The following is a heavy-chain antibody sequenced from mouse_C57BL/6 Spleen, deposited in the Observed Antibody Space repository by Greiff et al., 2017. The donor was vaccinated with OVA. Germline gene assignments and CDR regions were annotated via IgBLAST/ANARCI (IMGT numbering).Heavy chain of an antibody. D-gene: IGHD2-5*01. CDR1: GYAFSSSW. CDR3: VYSNYVY. Sequence: VQLQQSGPELVKPGASVKISCKASGYAFSSSWMNWVKQRPGTGLEWIGRIYPGDGDTNYNGKFKGKATLTADKSSSTAYMQLSSLTSEDSAVYFCVYSNYVYWGQGTTLTVSS. CDR2: IYPGDGDT. V-gene: IGHV1-82*01. J-gene: IGHJ2*01.